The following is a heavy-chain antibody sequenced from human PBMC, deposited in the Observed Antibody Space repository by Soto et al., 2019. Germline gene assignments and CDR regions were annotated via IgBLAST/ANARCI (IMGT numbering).Heavy chain of an antibody. V-gene: IGHV2-5*02. CDR2: IYWDDDK. Sequence: QITLKESGPTLVKPTQTLTLTCTLSGISLSTNGVGVGWIRQPPGKALEWLALIYWDDDKRYSPSLESRLTINKDTSKNQVVLTVTNMDPADTATYYCAHRRPGLYFDSWGQGTLVTVSS. CDR3: AHRRPGLYFDS. CDR1: GISLSTNGVG. J-gene: IGHJ4*02.